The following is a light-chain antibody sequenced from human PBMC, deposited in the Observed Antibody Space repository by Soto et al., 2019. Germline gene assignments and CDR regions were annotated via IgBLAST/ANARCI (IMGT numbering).Light chain of an antibody. Sequence: EIVMTQSPATLSVSPGERATLSCRASQSVGSNLAWYQQKPGQAPRLLIYGASTRATGIPARFSGSGSGTDFTLTISSLHSEAFAIYFCQQYNNWPPDRTFGQGTKVEIK. CDR2: GAS. CDR1: QSVGSN. V-gene: IGKV3-15*01. J-gene: IGKJ1*01. CDR3: QQYNNWPPDRT.